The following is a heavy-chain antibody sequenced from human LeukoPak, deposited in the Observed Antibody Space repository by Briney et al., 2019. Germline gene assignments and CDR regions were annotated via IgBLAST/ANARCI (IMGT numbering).Heavy chain of an antibody. CDR3: ARDYCSSTSCYGGSWNWFDP. V-gene: IGHV1-69*13. Sequence: VKVSCKASGGTFSSYAISWVRQAPGQGLEWMGGIIPIFGTANYAQKFQGRVTITADESTSTAYMELSSLRSEDTAVYYCARDYCSSTSCYGGSWNWFDPWGQGTLVTVSS. CDR2: IIPIFGTA. D-gene: IGHD2-2*01. CDR1: GGTFSSYA. J-gene: IGHJ5*02.